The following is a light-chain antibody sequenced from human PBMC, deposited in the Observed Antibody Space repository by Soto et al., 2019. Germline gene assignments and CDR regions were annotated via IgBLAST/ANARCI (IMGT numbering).Light chain of an antibody. J-gene: IGLJ1*01. Sequence: QSALTQPASVSGSPGQSITISCTGTSGDVGGYIYVSWYQQHPGKAPKLLIYEVTNRPSGVSNRFSGSKSGNTASLTISGLRAEDEADYYCSSYTSGTTPFVFGTGTKLTVL. CDR1: SGDVGGYIY. CDR2: EVT. V-gene: IGLV2-14*01. CDR3: SSYTSGTTPFV.